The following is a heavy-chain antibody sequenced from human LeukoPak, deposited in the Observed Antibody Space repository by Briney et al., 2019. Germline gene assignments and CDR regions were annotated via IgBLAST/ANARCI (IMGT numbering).Heavy chain of an antibody. Sequence: GRSLRLSCAASGFTFDDYAMHWVRQAPGKGLEWVSGISWNSGSIGYADSVKGRFTISRDNAKNSLYLQMNSLRAEGMALYYCAKDTLVGATTGAFDIWGQGTMVTVSS. J-gene: IGHJ3*02. CDR2: ISWNSGSI. V-gene: IGHV3-9*03. CDR1: GFTFDDYA. D-gene: IGHD1-26*01. CDR3: AKDTLVGATTGAFDI.